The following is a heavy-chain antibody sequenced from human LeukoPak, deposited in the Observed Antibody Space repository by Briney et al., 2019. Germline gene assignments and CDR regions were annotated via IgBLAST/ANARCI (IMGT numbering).Heavy chain of an antibody. Sequence: GGSLRLSCAASGFTFSSYWMHWVRQAPGKGLVWVSRINSDGSSTSYADSVKGRFTISRDNAKNTLYLQMNSPRAEDTAVYYCAREQLWLTFDPWGQGTLVTVSS. CDR3: AREQLWLTFDP. V-gene: IGHV3-74*01. CDR2: INSDGSST. CDR1: GFTFSSYW. J-gene: IGHJ5*02. D-gene: IGHD5-18*01.